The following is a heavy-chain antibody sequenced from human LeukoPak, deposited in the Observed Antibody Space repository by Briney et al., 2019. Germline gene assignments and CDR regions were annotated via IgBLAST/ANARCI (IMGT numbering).Heavy chain of an antibody. CDR3: ARVSVAVGGDYFDY. V-gene: IGHV4-31*03. CDR2: IYYSGST. Sequence: SQTLSLTCTVSGGSISSGGYYWSWIRQHPGKGLEWIGYIYYSGSTYYNPSLKSRVTISVDTSKNQFSLKLSSVTAADTAVYYWARVSVAVGGDYFDYWGQGTLVTVSS. CDR1: GGSISSGGYY. J-gene: IGHJ4*02. D-gene: IGHD3-16*01.